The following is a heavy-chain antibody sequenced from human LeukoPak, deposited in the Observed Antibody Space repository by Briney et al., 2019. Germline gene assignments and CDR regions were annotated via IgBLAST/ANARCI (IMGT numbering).Heavy chain of an antibody. V-gene: IGHV1-69*13. CDR1: GGTFSSTT. D-gene: IGHD6-19*01. Sequence: ASVKVSCKASGGTFSSTTINWVRQAPGQGLEWMGGITPIFRTPNYAQKFQGRVTITAVESMSTAYMELSSLRSEDTAVYYCARAPGYSSGWTTYYFDYWGQGTLVTVSS. CDR2: ITPIFRTP. CDR3: ARAPGYSSGWTTYYFDY. J-gene: IGHJ4*02.